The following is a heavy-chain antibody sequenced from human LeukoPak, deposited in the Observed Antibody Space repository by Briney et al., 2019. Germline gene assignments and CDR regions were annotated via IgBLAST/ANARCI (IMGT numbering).Heavy chain of an antibody. CDR2: IYYSGST. CDR1: GGSISSYY. V-gene: IGHV4-59*01. CDR3: ARYNWNHFDY. J-gene: IGHJ4*02. Sequence: TSETVSLTCTVSGGSISSYYCSWIRQPPGQGLEWIGYIYYSGSTNYNPSLKSRVTTSVDTSKNQFSLKLSSVTAADTAVYYCARYNWNHFDYWGQGTLVTVSS. D-gene: IGHD1-20*01.